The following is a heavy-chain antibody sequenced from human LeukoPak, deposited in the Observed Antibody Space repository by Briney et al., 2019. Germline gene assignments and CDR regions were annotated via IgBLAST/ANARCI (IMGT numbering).Heavy chain of an antibody. CDR2: IYTSGST. CDR1: GYSISSGYY. J-gene: IGHJ6*03. V-gene: IGHV4-38-2*02. Sequence: PSETLSLTCAVSGYSISSGYYWGWIRQPPGKGLEWIGRIYTSGSTNYNPSLKSRVTMSVDTSKNQFSLKLSSVTAADTAVYYCARDCYDFWSGKRYYYYMDVWGKGTTVTVSS. D-gene: IGHD3-3*01. CDR3: ARDCYDFWSGKRYYYYMDV.